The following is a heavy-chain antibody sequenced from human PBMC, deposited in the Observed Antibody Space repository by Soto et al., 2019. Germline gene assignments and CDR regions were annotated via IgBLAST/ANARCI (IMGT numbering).Heavy chain of an antibody. CDR3: ARVFVGGGYDHYYYYYYMDV. V-gene: IGHV3-53*04. CDR2: IYSGGST. Sequence: GGSLRLSCAASGFTVSSNYMSWVRQAPGKGLEWVSVIYSGGSTYYADSVKGRFTISRHNSKNTLYLQMNSLRAEDTAVYYCARVFVGGGYDHYYYYYYMDVWGKGTTVTVSS. J-gene: IGHJ6*03. CDR1: GFTVSSNY. D-gene: IGHD5-12*01.